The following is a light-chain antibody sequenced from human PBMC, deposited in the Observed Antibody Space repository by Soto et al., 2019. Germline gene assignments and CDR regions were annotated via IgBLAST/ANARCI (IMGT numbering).Light chain of an antibody. CDR3: QHFVNSLTWT. J-gene: IGKJ1*01. CDR1: QSVSSTY. Sequence: IVFTPSPETLSSSPAEGATLSSGASQSVSSTYLIWYQQKPGQAPRLLIYGASSRATGVPDRFSGGGSGTDFTLTISRLEPEDFAVYYCQHFVNSLTWTFGQGTKVDIK. V-gene: IGKV3-20*01. CDR2: GAS.